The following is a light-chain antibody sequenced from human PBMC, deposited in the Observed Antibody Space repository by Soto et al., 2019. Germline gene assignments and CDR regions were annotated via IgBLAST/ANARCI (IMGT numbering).Light chain of an antibody. CDR2: GAS. CDR1: QRVSSSY. J-gene: IGKJ1*01. Sequence: EMVLTQSPGTLSLSPGERATLSCRASQRVSSSYLAWYQQKPGQAPRLRIYGASSRATGIPDRFSGSGSGTDFTLTISRLEPEDFVVYYCQQYGSSPRTFGQGTKVEIK. V-gene: IGKV3-20*01. CDR3: QQYGSSPRT.